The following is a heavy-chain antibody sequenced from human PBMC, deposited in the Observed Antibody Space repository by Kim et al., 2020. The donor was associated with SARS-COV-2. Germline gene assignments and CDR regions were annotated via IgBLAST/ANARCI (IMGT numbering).Heavy chain of an antibody. Sequence: SETLSLTCAVYGGSFSGYYWSWIRQPPGKGLEWIGEINHSGSTNYNPSLKSRVTISVDTSKNQFSLKLSSVTAADTAVYYCARGAPLSGANWFDPWGQGTLVTVSS. D-gene: IGHD4-17*01. CDR2: INHSGST. CDR3: ARGAPLSGANWFDP. CDR1: GGSFSGYY. J-gene: IGHJ5*02. V-gene: IGHV4-34*01.